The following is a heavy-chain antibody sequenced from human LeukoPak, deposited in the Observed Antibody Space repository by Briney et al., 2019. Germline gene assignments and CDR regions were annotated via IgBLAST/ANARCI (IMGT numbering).Heavy chain of an antibody. V-gene: IGHV4-30-2*01. CDR3: ARVFYSSGWYVDY. J-gene: IGHJ4*02. Sequence: TLSLTCAVSGGSISSGGYSWSWIRQPPGKGLEWIGYIYHSGSTYYNPSLKSRVTISVDRSKNQFSLKLSSVTAADTAVYYCARVFYSSGWYVDYWGQGTLVTAS. D-gene: IGHD6-19*01. CDR2: IYHSGST. CDR1: GGSISSGGYS.